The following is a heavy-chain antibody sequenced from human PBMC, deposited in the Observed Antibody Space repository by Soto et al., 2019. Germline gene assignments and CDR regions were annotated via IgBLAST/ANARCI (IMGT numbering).Heavy chain of an antibody. J-gene: IGHJ4*02. CDR1: GFTFSSYA. D-gene: IGHD3-22*01. Sequence: PGGSLRLSCSASGFTFSSYAMRWVRQAPGKGLEYVSSISINGGSTHYADSVKGRFTISRDNSRNTQYLQMSSLRADDTAVYYCVKGEFYYDSSAYYPFDSWGQGTLVTVSS. CDR2: ISINGGST. V-gene: IGHV3-64D*06. CDR3: VKGEFYYDSSAYYPFDS.